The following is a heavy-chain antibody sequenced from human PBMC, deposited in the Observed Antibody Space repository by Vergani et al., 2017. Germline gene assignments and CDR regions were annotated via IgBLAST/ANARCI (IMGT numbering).Heavy chain of an antibody. CDR3: ARDLIENDTYCRIGY. J-gene: IGHJ1*01. V-gene: IGHV1-18*01. D-gene: IGHD3-22*01. Sequence: QVQLVQSGAEVKKPGASVKVSCKASGYTFSTYGISWVRQAPGQGLVWMGCISAYNGNTNYPAKFQGRLTMTTDTTTRTAYMELRSLRSDDTAVYYCARDLIENDTYCRIGYWGPGTLVTVSS. CDR2: ISAYNGNT. CDR1: GYTFSTYG.